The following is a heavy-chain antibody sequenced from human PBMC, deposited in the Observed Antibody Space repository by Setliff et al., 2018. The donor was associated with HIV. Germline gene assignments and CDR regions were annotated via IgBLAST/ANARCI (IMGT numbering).Heavy chain of an antibody. V-gene: IGHV4-61*09. D-gene: IGHD2-15*01. Sequence: PSQTLSLTCAVSGASISDGTFYWSWIRQPAGKGLEWIGHLYIRTGTTNYSPSLKGRVTISLDTSNNQFSLSLSSVTASDTAVYFCARSQETSVAATEIWDQGTMVTVSS. CDR3: ARSQETSVAATEI. CDR2: LYIRTGTT. CDR1: GASISDGTFY. J-gene: IGHJ3*02.